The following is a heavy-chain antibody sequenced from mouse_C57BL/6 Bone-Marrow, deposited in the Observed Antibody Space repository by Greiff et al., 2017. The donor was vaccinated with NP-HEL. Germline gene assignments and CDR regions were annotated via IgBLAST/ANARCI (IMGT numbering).Heavy chain of an antibody. V-gene: IGHV2-9-1*01. CDR1: GFSLTSYA. J-gene: IGHJ1*03. D-gene: IGHD2-4*01. CDR2: IWTGGGT. Sequence: VMLVESGPGLVAPSQSLSITCTVSGFSLTSYAISWVRQPPGKGLEWLGVIWTGGGTNYNSALKSRLSISKDNSKSQVFLKMNSLQTDDTARYYCARGFYYDYDDGYFDVWGTGTTVTVSS. CDR3: ARGFYYDYDDGYFDV.